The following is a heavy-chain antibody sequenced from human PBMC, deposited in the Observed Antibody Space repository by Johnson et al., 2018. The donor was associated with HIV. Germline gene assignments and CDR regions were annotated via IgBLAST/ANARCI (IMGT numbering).Heavy chain of an antibody. V-gene: IGHV3-20*04. CDR3: ARDSGAPGNDAFDI. Sequence: VQLVESGGGLVQPGGSLRLSCAASGFTFDDHGMNWVRQAPGKGLEWVSGINWNGGSTGYTDSLKGRFTISRDNSKNTLYLQMNSLRPEDTALYFCARDSGAPGNDAFDIWGQGTMVTISS. D-gene: IGHD1-26*01. CDR2: INWNGGST. J-gene: IGHJ3*02. CDR1: GFTFDDHG.